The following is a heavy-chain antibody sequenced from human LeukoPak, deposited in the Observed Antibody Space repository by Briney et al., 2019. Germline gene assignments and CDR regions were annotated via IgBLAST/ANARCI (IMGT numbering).Heavy chain of an antibody. Sequence: SETLSLTCTVSGGSISSYYWSWMRQPPGKELDWISYIYYTGNTNYNPSLKSRVIMSVDTSKNQFSLKLSSVTAADTAVYYCARRVAARPDYYFDPWGQGTLVTVSS. CDR2: IYYTGNT. CDR3: ARRVAARPDYYFDP. D-gene: IGHD6-6*01. J-gene: IGHJ5*02. V-gene: IGHV4-59*08. CDR1: GGSISSYY.